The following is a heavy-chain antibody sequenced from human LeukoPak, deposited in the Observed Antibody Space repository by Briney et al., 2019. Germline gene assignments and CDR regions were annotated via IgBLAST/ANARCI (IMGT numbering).Heavy chain of an antibody. CDR3: ASAALWFGELLSPFGY. CDR2: INPSGGST. D-gene: IGHD3-10*01. J-gene: IGHJ4*02. Sequence: ASVKVSCKASGYTFTSYYMHWVRQAPGQGLEWMGIINPSGGSTSYAQKFQGRVTMTRDMSTSTVYMELSSLRSEDTAVYYCASAALWFGELLSPFGYWGQGTLVTVSS. CDR1: GYTFTSYY. V-gene: IGHV1-46*01.